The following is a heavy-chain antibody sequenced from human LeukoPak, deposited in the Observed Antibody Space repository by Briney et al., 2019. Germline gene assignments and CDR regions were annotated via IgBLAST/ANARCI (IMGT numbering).Heavy chain of an antibody. D-gene: IGHD6-13*01. V-gene: IGHV1-69*13. CDR3: AKEFHSTTWYSD. J-gene: IGHJ4*02. CDR2: IIPIFGTA. Sequence: SVKVSCKASGGTFSSYAISWVRQAPGQGLEWMGGIIPIFGTANYAQKFQGRVTITADESTSTAYMELSSLRAEDTAVYYCAKEFHSTTWYSDWGQGTLVTVSS. CDR1: GGTFSSYA.